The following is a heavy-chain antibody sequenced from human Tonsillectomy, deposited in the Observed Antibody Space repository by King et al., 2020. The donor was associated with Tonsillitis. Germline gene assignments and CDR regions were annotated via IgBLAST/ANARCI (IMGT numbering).Heavy chain of an antibody. Sequence: VQLVESGGGLVQPGGSLRLSCAASGFTFSSYAMSWVRQAPGKGLEWVSAISGSGGSTYYADSVKGRFTISRDNSKNTLYLQMNSLRAEDTAVYYCAKDGGYYDSGGDYQGPWYFDCWGQGTLVTVSS. CDR2: ISGSGGST. CDR3: AKDGGYYDSGGDYQGPWYFDC. J-gene: IGHJ4*02. D-gene: IGHD3-22*01. V-gene: IGHV3-23*04. CDR1: GFTFSSYA.